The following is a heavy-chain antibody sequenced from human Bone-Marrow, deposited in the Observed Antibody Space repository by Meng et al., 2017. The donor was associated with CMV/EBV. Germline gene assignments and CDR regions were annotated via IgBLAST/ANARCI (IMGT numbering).Heavy chain of an antibody. Sequence: ASVFTFSLYATPWLRQARVKGLESGSSIGYCGGSAYYAVSVKGRFTISRDNSKNTLYLQMNSLGAEDTAVYYCAKDLSSAWFGDYWGQGTLVTVSS. J-gene: IGHJ4*02. V-gene: IGHV3-23*01. CDR3: AKDLSSAWFGDY. D-gene: IGHD6-19*01. CDR2: IGYCGGSA. CDR1: VFTFSLYA.